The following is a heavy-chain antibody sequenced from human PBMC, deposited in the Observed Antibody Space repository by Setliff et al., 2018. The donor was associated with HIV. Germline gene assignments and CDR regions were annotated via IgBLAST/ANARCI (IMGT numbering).Heavy chain of an antibody. CDR3: ARDATSEGYMDV. V-gene: IGHV4-61*08. CDR2: IYTSGST. Sequence: KASETLSLTCTVSGGSISSGGYYWSWIRQHPGKGLEWIGYIYTSGSTNYNPSLKSRVTISVDTSENQFSLKLTSVTAADTAMYFCARDATSEGYMDVWGKGTTVTVSS. J-gene: IGHJ6*03. CDR1: GGSISSGGYY.